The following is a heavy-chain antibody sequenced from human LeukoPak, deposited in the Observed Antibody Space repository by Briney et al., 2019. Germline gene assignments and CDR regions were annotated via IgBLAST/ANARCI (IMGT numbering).Heavy chain of an antibody. CDR3: ARVLGYCSGGSCGAGEYYFDY. Sequence: PSETLSLTCTVSGGSISSSSYYWGWIRQPPGKGLEWIGSIYYSGSTYYNPSLKSRVPISVDTSKNQFSLKLSSVTAADTAVYYCARVLGYCSGGSCGAGEYYFDYWGQGTLVTVSS. J-gene: IGHJ4*02. CDR2: IYYSGST. V-gene: IGHV4-39*07. D-gene: IGHD2-15*01. CDR1: GGSISSSSYY.